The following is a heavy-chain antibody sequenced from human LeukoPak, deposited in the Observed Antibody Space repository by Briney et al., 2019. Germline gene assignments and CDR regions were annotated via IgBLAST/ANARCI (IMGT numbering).Heavy chain of an antibody. J-gene: IGHJ6*03. D-gene: IGHD2-15*01. V-gene: IGHV1-2*02. Sequence: ASVKVSCKASGYTFTGYYMHWVRQAPGQGLEWMGWINPNSGGTNYAQKFQGRVTMTRDTSISTAHMELSRLRSDDTAVYYCATWRYCSGGHCFGNYYMDVWGKGTTVTVSS. CDR3: ATWRYCSGGHCFGNYYMDV. CDR1: GYTFTGYY. CDR2: INPNSGGT.